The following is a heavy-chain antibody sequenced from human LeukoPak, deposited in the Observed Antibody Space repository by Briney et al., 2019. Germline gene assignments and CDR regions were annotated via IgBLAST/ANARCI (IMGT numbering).Heavy chain of an antibody. CDR1: GFTFSHFW. J-gene: IGHJ5*02. V-gene: IGHV3-7*01. CDR3: ARDAGNSGYGCDL. CDR2: IKKTGSET. Sequence: GGSLRLSCAASGFTFSHFWMSWVRQAPGKGLEWVAYIKKTGSETYYVDSVKGRFTISRDNARNSLYLQMNNLRGEDTAIYYCARDAGNSGYGCDLWGQGTLVTVSS. D-gene: IGHD5-12*01.